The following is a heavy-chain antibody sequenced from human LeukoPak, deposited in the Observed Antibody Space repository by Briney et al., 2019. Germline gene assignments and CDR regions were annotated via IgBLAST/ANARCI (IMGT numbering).Heavy chain of an antibody. CDR2: IYYSGST. CDR1: GGSISRGGYY. D-gene: IGHD3-10*01. J-gene: IGHJ4*02. Sequence: TLSLPCNFSGGSISRGGYYWRWDRQHPGKGLGGIGNIYYSGSTYYNPSLKSRVTISVDTSKNQFSLKLSSVTAADTAVYYCAWAGMVRGVLFDYWGQGTLVTVSS. CDR3: AWAGMVRGVLFDY. V-gene: IGHV4-31*03.